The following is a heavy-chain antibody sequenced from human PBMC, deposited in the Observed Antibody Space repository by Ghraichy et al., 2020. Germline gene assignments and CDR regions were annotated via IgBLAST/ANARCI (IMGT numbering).Heavy chain of an antibody. CDR3: AVGDASTNWFDP. CDR1: GGSFSGYY. Sequence: SETLSLTCAVYGGSFSGYYWSWIRQPPGKGLEWIGEINHSGSTNYNPSLKSRVTISVDTSKNQFSLKLSSVTAADTAVYYCAVGDASTNWFDPWGQGTLVTVSS. CDR2: INHSGST. D-gene: IGHD4-17*01. V-gene: IGHV4-34*01. J-gene: IGHJ5*02.